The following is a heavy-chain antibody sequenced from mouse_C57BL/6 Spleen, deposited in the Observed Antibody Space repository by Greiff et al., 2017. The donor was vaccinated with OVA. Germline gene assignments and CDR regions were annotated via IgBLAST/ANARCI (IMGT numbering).Heavy chain of an antibody. CDR1: GFSFNTYA. CDR3: VRQYDYDGCAY. D-gene: IGHD2-4*01. CDR2: IRSKSNNYAT. J-gene: IGHJ3*01. V-gene: IGHV10-1*01. Sequence: EVQRVESGGGLVQPKGSLTLSCAASGFSFNTYAMNWVRQAPGKGLEWVARIRSKSNNYATYYADSVKDRFTISRDDSESMLYLQMNNLKTEDTAMYYCVRQYDYDGCAYWGQGTLVTVSA.